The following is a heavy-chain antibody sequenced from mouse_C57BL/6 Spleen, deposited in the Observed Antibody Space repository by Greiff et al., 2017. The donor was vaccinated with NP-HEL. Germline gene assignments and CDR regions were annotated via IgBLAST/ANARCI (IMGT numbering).Heavy chain of an antibody. V-gene: IGHV1-72*01. Sequence: QVQLQQPGAELVKPGASVKLSCKASGYTFTSYWMHWVKQRPGRGLEWIGRIDPNSGGTKYNEKFKSKATLTVDKHSSTAYMQLSSLTSKDSAVYYCARRGYDYDDYYAMDYWGQGTSVTVSS. CDR1: GYTFTSYW. J-gene: IGHJ4*01. CDR3: ARRGYDYDDYYAMDY. CDR2: IDPNSGGT. D-gene: IGHD2-4*01.